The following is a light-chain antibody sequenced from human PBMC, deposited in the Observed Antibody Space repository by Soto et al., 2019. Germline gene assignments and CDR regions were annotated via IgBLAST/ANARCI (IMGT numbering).Light chain of an antibody. V-gene: IGKV1-39*01. CDR2: AAG. Sequence: DIQMTQSPSSLSASVGDRVTITCRASQSISSNLNWYQQKSGRAPKLLIYAAGSLQSGVPSRFSGSGSGTDFTLAIGSLQPEDFATYYCQQSSSTPWTFGQGTKVEIK. J-gene: IGKJ1*01. CDR3: QQSSSTPWT. CDR1: QSISSN.